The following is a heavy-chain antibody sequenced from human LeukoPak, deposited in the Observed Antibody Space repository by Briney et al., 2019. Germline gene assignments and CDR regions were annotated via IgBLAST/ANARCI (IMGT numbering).Heavy chain of an antibody. V-gene: IGHV4-30-2*01. D-gene: IGHD3-10*01. J-gene: IGHJ5*02. CDR1: GGSISSGGYS. Sequence: SETLSLTCAVSGGSISSGGYSWSWIRQPPGKGLEWIGYIYHSGSTYYNPSLKSRVTISVDTSKNQFSLKLSSVTAADTAVYYCARGYGSGSYLTFDPWGQGTLVTVSS. CDR2: IYHSGST. CDR3: ARGYGSGSYLTFDP.